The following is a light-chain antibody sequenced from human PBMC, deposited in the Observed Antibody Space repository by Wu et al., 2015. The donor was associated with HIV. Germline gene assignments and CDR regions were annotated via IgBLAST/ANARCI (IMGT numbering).Light chain of an antibody. Sequence: DIQMTQSPSSLSASVGDRVTITCRASQNIDTFLNWYQYKPGKAPKLLIYATFTLQSGVPSRFSGSRSGTDFTLTISSLQPEDFAIYYCQQSYSTPYDFGQGTKLGNQT. J-gene: IGKJ2*01. V-gene: IGKV1-39*01. CDR3: QQSYSTPYD. CDR2: ATF. CDR1: QNIDTF.